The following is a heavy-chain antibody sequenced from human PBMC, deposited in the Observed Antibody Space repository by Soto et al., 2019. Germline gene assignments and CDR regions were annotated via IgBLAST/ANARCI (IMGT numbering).Heavy chain of an antibody. V-gene: IGHV4-39*01. CDR3: ARKYRAYYYGMDV. CDR1: GGSISRSSYY. CDR2: IYYSGST. D-gene: IGHD2-2*01. J-gene: IGHJ6*02. Sequence: SETLSLTCTVSGGSISRSSYYRGWIRQPPGKGLEWIGSIYYSGSTYYNPSLKSRVTISVDTSKNQFSLKLSSVTAADTAVYYCARKYRAYYYGMDVWGQGTTVTVSS.